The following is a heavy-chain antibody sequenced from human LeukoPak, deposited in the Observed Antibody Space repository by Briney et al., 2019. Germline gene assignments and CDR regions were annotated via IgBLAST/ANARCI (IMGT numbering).Heavy chain of an antibody. V-gene: IGHV1-46*01. J-gene: IGHJ4*02. CDR2: INPSGGST. D-gene: IGHD2-21*02. CDR1: GYTFTSYY. CDR3: GRSHAYCGGDCYLGY. Sequence: ASVNVSCKASGYTFTSYYMHWVRQAPGQGLEWMGIINPSGGSTSYAQKFQGGVTMTRDTSTSTVYMELSSLRSEETAVYYCGRSHAYCGGDCYLGYWGQGTLVTVSS.